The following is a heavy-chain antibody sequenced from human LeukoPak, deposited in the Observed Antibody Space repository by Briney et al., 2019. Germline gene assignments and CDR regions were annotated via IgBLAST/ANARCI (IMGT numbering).Heavy chain of an antibody. Sequence: SETLSLTCTVSGGSISSYYWSWIRQPPGKGLEWIGYIYYSGSTNYNPSLKSRVTISVDTSKNQFSLKLSSVTAADTAVYYCARLYSSNWGQGTLVTVSS. CDR2: IYYSGST. CDR3: ARLYSSN. J-gene: IGHJ4*02. V-gene: IGHV4-59*01. D-gene: IGHD6-13*01. CDR1: GGSISSYY.